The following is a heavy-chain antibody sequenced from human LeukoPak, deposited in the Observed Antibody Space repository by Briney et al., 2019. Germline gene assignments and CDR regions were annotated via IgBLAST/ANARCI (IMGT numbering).Heavy chain of an antibody. CDR1: GFTFSSYE. V-gene: IGHV3-48*03. J-gene: IGHJ4*02. D-gene: IGHD6-19*01. CDR3: AKAQPGSIAVAGTSDY. Sequence: GGSLRLSCAASGFTFSSYEMNWVRQAPGKGLEWVSCISSSGNTIYYADSVKGRFTISRDNSKNTLYLQMNSLRAEDTAVYYCAKAQPGSIAVAGTSDYWGQGTLVTVSS. CDR2: ISSSGNTI.